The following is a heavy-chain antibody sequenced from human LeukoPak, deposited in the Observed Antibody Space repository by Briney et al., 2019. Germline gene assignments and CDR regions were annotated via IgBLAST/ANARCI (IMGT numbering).Heavy chain of an antibody. CDR1: GFTFSNYG. J-gene: IGHJ6*02. Sequence: GGSLRLSCAASGFTFSNYGMRWVRQAPGKGLEWVAVISYDESDKYYADSVKGRFTISRDNSKNTLYLQMNSLRPEDTAVYYCAKGVVAATNAAYYGMDVWGQGTTVTVSS. CDR3: AKGVVAATNAAYYGMDV. V-gene: IGHV3-30*18. D-gene: IGHD2-15*01. CDR2: ISYDESDK.